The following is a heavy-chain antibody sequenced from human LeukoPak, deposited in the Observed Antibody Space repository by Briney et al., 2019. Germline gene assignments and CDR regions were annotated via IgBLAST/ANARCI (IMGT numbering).Heavy chain of an antibody. CDR1: GFTFSSYA. J-gene: IGHJ6*02. Sequence: PGGSLRLSCAASGFTFSSYAMHWVRQAPGKGLEWVAVISYDGSNKYYADSVKGRFTISRDNSKNTLYLQMNSLRAEDTAVYYCARDGTPITIFGVVIPPYYGMDVWGQGTTVTVSS. V-gene: IGHV3-30-3*01. D-gene: IGHD3-3*01. CDR3: ARDGTPITIFGVVIPPYYGMDV. CDR2: ISYDGSNK.